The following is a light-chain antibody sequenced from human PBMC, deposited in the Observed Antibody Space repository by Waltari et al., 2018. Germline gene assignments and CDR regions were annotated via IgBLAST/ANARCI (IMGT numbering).Light chain of an antibody. CDR3: QSYDSSLGV. Sequence: NFMLTQPHSVSESPGKTVTISCTGSSGSIASNYVQWYQQRPGSAPTTVIYEDNQRPSGVPDRFSGSIDSSSNAASLTISGLKTEDEAGYYCQSYDSSLGVFGGGTKLTVL. CDR1: SGSIASNY. V-gene: IGLV6-57*02. J-gene: IGLJ3*02. CDR2: EDN.